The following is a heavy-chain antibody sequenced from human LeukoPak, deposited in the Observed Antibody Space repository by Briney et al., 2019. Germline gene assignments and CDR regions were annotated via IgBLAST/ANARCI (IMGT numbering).Heavy chain of an antibody. D-gene: IGHD2-15*01. J-gene: IGHJ4*02. CDR3: ATSARTYIGSSLDY. V-gene: IGHV3-23*01. Sequence: GSLRLSCAASGFIFNMYSMTWVRQAPGKGLEWVSAVSASGGSTYYTDSVKGRFTISRDNSKNTLYLQMNSLRAEDAAVYYCATSARTYIGSSLDYWGQGTLVTVSS. CDR1: GFIFNMYS. CDR2: VSASGGST.